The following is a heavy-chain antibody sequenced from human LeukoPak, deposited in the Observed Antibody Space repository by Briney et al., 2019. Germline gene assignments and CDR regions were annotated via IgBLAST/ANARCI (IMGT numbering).Heavy chain of an antibody. D-gene: IGHD2-2*01. CDR1: GFTFSSYS. V-gene: IGHV3-21*01. J-gene: IGHJ6*03. CDR2: ISSSSSYI. Sequence: GGSLRLSCAASGFTFSSYSMNWVRQAPGKGLEWVSSISSSSSYIYYADSVKGRFTISRDNAKNSLYLQMNSLRAEDTAVYYCARVPVVVVPADYYYMDVWGKGTTVTVSS. CDR3: ARVPVVVVPADYYYMDV.